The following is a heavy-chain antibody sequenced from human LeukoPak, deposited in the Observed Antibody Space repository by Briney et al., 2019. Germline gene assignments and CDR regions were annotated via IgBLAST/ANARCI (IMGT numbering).Heavy chain of an antibody. CDR1: GFTFSSYS. J-gene: IGHJ4*02. CDR3: AREWQGGIAAAGTRIEGDY. Sequence: GGSLRLSCAASGFTFSSYSMNWVRQAPGKGLEWVANIKQDGSEKNYVDPVKGRFTISRDNAENSLFLQMNSLRVEDTAVYYCAREWQGGIAAAGTRIEGDYWGQGTLVAVSS. D-gene: IGHD6-13*01. CDR2: IKQDGSEK. V-gene: IGHV3-7*01.